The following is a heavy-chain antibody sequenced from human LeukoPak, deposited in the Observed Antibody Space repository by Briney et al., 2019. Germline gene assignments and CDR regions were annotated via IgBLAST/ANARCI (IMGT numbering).Heavy chain of an antibody. J-gene: IGHJ5*02. Sequence: SETLSLTCAVYGGSFSGYYWSWIRQHPGKGLEWIGYIYYSGSTYYNPSLKSRVTISVDTSKNQFSLKLSSVTAADTAVYYCARVPNIVVVPAAISWGFDPWGQGTLVTVSS. D-gene: IGHD2-2*02. V-gene: IGHV4-34*01. CDR2: IYYSGST. CDR3: ARVPNIVVVPAAISWGFDP. CDR1: GGSFSGYY.